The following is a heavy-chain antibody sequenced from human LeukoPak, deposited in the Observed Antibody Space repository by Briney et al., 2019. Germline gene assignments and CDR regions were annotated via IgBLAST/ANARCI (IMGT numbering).Heavy chain of an antibody. CDR3: VRLITTYFDY. CDR2: IKQDGSEK. J-gene: IGHJ4*02. Sequence: PGGSLRLSCAGSGFTFSSYWMSWVRRAPGKGLEWVANIKQDGSEKFYVDSVKGRFTISRDNAKNSLYLQMNSLRAEDTAVYYCVRLITTYFDYWGQGSLVTVSS. V-gene: IGHV3-7*01. D-gene: IGHD3-22*01. CDR1: GFTFSSYW.